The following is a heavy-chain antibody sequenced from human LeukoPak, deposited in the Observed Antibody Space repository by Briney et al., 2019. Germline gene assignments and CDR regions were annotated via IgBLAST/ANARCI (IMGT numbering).Heavy chain of an antibody. CDR3: AREGGDTFLDY. J-gene: IGHJ4*02. V-gene: IGHV3-7*01. CDR1: GFTFNNYW. D-gene: IGHD3-16*01. Sequence: GGSLRLSCAASGFTFNNYWMTWVRQAPGMGLAWVANIKRDGSQKNYVDSVKGRFTVSRDNAKNSIFLQMNSLRPEDTAVYFCAREGGDTFLDYWGQGTLVTVSS. CDR2: IKRDGSQK.